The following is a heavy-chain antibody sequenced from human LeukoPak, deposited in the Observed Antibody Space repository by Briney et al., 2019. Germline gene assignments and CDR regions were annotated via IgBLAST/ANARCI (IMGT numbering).Heavy chain of an antibody. CDR1: GGPIRTYQ. D-gene: IGHD6-6*01. Sequence: SETLSLTCTVSGGPIRTYQWSWIRQPPGKGLEWIGNIHYSGSTNYNPSLKSRVTISVDTSKNQFSLKLSSVTAADTAVYYCARVAARPPYYFDYWGQGTLVTVSS. CDR2: IHYSGST. J-gene: IGHJ4*02. CDR3: ARVAARPPYYFDY. V-gene: IGHV4-59*12.